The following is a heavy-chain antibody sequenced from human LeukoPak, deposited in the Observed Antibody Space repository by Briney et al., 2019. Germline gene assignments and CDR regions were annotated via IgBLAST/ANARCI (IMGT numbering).Heavy chain of an antibody. CDR3: ARWGAAASLDY. D-gene: IGHD2-2*01. J-gene: IGHJ4*02. Sequence: GGSLRLSCAASGFTFRSYPMSWVRQAPGKGLEWVSTISGSGYSTDYADSARGRFTISRDNSKNTLYLEMNSLRAEDTAVYYCARWGAAASLDYWGQGTLVTVSS. CDR2: ISGSGYST. CDR1: GFTFRSYP. V-gene: IGHV3-23*01.